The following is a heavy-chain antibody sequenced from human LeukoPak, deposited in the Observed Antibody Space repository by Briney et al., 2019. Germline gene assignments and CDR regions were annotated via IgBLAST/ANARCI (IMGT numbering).Heavy chain of an antibody. CDR2: ISYDGSNK. CDR1: GFAFSSYW. CDR3: AKEGVHPGAFDI. J-gene: IGHJ3*02. V-gene: IGHV3-30*18. Sequence: GGSLRLSCAASGFAFSSYWMSWVRQAPGKGLEWVAVISYDGSNKYYADSVKGRFTISRDNSKNTLYLQMNSLRAEDTAVYYCAKEGVHPGAFDIWGQGTMVTVSS.